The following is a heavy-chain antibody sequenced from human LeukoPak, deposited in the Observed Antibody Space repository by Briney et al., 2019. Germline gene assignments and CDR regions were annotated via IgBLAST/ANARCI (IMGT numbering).Heavy chain of an antibody. CDR3: ARHATIAAAGTFDY. Sequence: PSETLSLTCTVSGGSISSYYWSWIRQPPGKGLEWIGYIYYSGSTNYNPSLKSRVTISVDTSKNQFSLKLSSVTAADTAVYFCARHATIAAAGTFDYWSQGTLVTVSS. D-gene: IGHD6-13*01. V-gene: IGHV4-59*08. CDR2: IYYSGST. J-gene: IGHJ4*02. CDR1: GGSISSYY.